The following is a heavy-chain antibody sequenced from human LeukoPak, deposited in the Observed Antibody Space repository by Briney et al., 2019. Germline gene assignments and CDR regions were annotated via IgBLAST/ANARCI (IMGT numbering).Heavy chain of an antibody. V-gene: IGHV4-59*08. CDR3: ARHIGGGIEDMDV. CDR1: GGSISSHY. Sequence: SETLSLTCTVSGGSISSHYWNWIRQPPGKGLEWMGYIYYSGSTNYNPYLQSRVTISVNRSRNQFFLKMSSVTAADTAVYYCARHIGGGIEDMDVWGKGTKVIVSS. D-gene: IGHD3-16*02. J-gene: IGHJ6*03. CDR2: IYYSGST.